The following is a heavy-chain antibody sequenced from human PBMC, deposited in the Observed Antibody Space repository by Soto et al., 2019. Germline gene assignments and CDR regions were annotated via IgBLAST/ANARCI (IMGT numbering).Heavy chain of an antibody. CDR1: GFTFSSYA. CDR3: AKMRYCGGDCYPYYFDY. J-gene: IGHJ4*02. D-gene: IGHD2-21*02. Sequence: GGSLRLSCAASGFTFSSYAMSWVRQAPGKGLEWVSAISGSGGSTYYADSVKGRFTISRDNSKNTLYLQMNSLRAEDTAVYYCAKMRYCGGDCYPYYFDYWGQGTLVTVSS. CDR2: ISGSGGST. V-gene: IGHV3-23*01.